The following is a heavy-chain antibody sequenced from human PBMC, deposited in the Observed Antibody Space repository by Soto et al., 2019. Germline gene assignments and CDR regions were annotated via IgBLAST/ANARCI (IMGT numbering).Heavy chain of an antibody. D-gene: IGHD6-6*01. CDR3: ARHESSSDPYYYYGMDV. J-gene: IGHJ6*02. CDR2: IDPSDSYT. Sequence: GETLKISGKCSGYRFTSNWISWVRPLPGKGLEWMGRIDPSDSYTNYSPSVQGPVTISADKSISTAYLQWSSLKASDTAMYYCARHESSSDPYYYYGMDVWGQGTTVTVSS. CDR1: GYRFTSNW. V-gene: IGHV5-10-1*01.